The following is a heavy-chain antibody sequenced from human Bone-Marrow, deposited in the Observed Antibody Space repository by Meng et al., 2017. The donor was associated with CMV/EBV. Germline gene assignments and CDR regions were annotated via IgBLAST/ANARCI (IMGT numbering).Heavy chain of an antibody. CDR1: GFIFSRYW. CDR3: ARDLPFDS. Sequence: GGSLRLSCAASGFIFSRYWMTWVRQAPGKGLEWVANIRQNASEIYYMDSVKGRFTISRDDAKNSLYLQMNSLRAEDTAVYYCARDLPFDSWGQGSWVTVSS. J-gene: IGHJ4*02. V-gene: IGHV3-7*01. CDR2: IRQNASEI.